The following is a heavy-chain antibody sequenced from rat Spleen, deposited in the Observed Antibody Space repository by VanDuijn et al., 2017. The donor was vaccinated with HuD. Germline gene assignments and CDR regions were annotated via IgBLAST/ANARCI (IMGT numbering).Heavy chain of an antibody. D-gene: IGHD1-6*01. CDR3: TRDRILRSTGFDY. Sequence: EVQLVESGGGLVQPGRSLKLSCAASGFTFSNYYMAWVRQAPTKGLEWVATISSEGRSSYYRDSVKGRFTVSRDNAKSSLYLQMDSLRSEDSATYYCTRDRILRSTGFDYWGQGVMVTVSS. V-gene: IGHV5-20*01. J-gene: IGHJ2*01. CDR1: GFTFSNYY. CDR2: ISSEGRSS.